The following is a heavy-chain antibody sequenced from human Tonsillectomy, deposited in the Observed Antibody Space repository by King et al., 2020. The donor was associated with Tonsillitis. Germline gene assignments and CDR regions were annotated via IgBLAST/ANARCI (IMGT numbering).Heavy chain of an antibody. J-gene: IGHJ4*02. CDR1: GGSFSGYY. CDR2: INHSGST. V-gene: IGHV4-34*01. D-gene: IGHD3-16*02. CDR3: ARCHYDYDYVWVSYRYLETSYGSSDY. Sequence: VQLQQWGAGLLKPSETLSLTCAVYGGSFSGYYWSWIRQPPGKGLEWIGEINHSGSTNYNPSLKSRVTISVDTSKNQFSLKLSSVTAADTAVYYCARCHYDYDYVWVSYRYLETSYGSSDYWGQGTLVTVSS.